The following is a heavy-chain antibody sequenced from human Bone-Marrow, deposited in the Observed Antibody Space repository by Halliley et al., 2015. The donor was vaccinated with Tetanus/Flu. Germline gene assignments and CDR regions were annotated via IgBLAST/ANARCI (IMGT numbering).Heavy chain of an antibody. CDR1: GYNFANYW. D-gene: IGHD5-18*01. Sequence: QLVQSGAEVKNPGESLRISCEGSGYNFANYWISWVRQRPGKGLEWMGRIDPSDSYTDYSPSFQGHVTISADKFINTAYLRWSSLKAADIAVYYCARHRAHGGDSHGFEGWFDPWGQGTLVTVSS. V-gene: IGHV5-10-1*01. CDR2: IDPSDSYT. J-gene: IGHJ5*02. CDR3: ARHRAHGGDSHGFEGWFDP.